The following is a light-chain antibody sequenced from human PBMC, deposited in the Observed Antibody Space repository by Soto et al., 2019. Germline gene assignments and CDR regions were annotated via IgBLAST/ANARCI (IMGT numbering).Light chain of an antibody. Sequence: QSVLTQPTSVSGSPGQSITISCTGNHNDIGTYDYVSWYQQHPGRAPRLLIHGVTTRPSGISGRFSASKSGLTASLTISGLQPEDEADYYCSSYSISDTPYVFGGVTKVT. J-gene: IGLJ1*01. V-gene: IGLV2-14*03. CDR1: HNDIGTYDY. CDR2: GVT. CDR3: SSYSISDTPYV.